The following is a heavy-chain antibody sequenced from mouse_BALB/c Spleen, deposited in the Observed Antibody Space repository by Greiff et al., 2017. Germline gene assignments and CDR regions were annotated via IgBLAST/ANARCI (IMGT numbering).Heavy chain of an antibody. CDR3: TRVGLGYVDY. Sequence: VQLKQSGTVLARPGASVKMSCKASGYTFTSYWMHWVNQRPGQGLEWIGAIYPGNSDTSYNQKFKGKAKLTTVTATNTAYMELSSLTNEDSAVYYCTRVGLGYVDYWGQGTTLTVSA. CDR1: GYTFTSYW. V-gene: IGHV1-5*01. J-gene: IGHJ2*01. CDR2: IYPGNSDT. D-gene: IGHD4-1*01.